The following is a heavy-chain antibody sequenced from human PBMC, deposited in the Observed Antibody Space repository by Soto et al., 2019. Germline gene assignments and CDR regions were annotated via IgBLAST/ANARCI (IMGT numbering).Heavy chain of an antibody. J-gene: IGHJ4*02. D-gene: IGHD3-22*01. CDR2: IIIMFGTT. CDR3: AKDVRKDYDTGGYFFDF. V-gene: IGHV1-69*13. CDR1: GGTFSSYG. Sequence: SVKVSCKASGGTFSSYGISWVRQAPGQGLEWMGAIIIMFGTTNYAQKFQGRVTITADESTSTVYMELSSLGSEDTAVYYCAKDVRKDYDTGGYFFDFWGQGTQVTVSS.